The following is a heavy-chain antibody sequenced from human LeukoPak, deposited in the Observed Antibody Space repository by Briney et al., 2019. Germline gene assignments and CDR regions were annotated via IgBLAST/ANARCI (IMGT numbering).Heavy chain of an antibody. CDR1: GFNFGTYS. CDR3: ARDLDGYNSCDY. J-gene: IGHJ4*02. D-gene: IGHD5-24*01. CDR2: ISYDGSNK. V-gene: IGHV3-30*03. Sequence: GGSLRLSCAASGFNFGTYSMNWVRQAPGKGLEWVAVISYDGSNKYYADSVKGRFTISRDNSKNTLYLQMNSLRAEDTAVYYCARDLDGYNSCDYWGQGTLVTVSS.